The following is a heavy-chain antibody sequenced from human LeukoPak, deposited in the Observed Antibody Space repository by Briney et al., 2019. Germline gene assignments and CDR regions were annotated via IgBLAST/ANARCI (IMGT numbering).Heavy chain of an antibody. J-gene: IGHJ4*02. V-gene: IGHV1-46*01. CDR3: ARDQEGFDY. CDR2: IYPRDGST. CDR1: GYTFTRYD. Sequence: ASVKVPCKASGYTFTRYDINWVRQAPGQGLEWMGMIYPRDGSTRYAQKFQGRVTVTRDTPTSTVHMELSGLRSEDTAVYYCARDQEGFDYWGQGTLVTVSS.